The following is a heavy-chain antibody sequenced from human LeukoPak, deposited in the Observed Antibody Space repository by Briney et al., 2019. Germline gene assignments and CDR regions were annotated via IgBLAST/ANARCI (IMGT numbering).Heavy chain of an antibody. Sequence: GSVKVSCKASGYTFTGYYMPWVRQAPGQGLEWMGWINPNSGGTNYAQKFQGRVTMTRDTSISTAYMELSRLRSDDTAVYYCARGGDFWSGYSPYYYYYMDVWGKGTTVTVSS. CDR2: INPNSGGT. J-gene: IGHJ6*03. CDR1: GYTFTGYY. V-gene: IGHV1-2*02. CDR3: ARGGDFWSGYSPYYYYYMDV. D-gene: IGHD3-3*01.